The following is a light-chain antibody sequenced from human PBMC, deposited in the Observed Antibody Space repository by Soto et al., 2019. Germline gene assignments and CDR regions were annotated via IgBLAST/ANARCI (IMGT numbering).Light chain of an antibody. CDR1: QSVSSN. J-gene: IGKJ5*01. CDR3: QQYNNWPLT. V-gene: IGKV3-15*01. Sequence: EIVMTQSPATLSVSPGERATLSRRASQSVSSNLAWYQQKPGQAPRLLIYGASTRATGIPARFSGSGSGTEFTLTISSLQSEDFEVYYCQQYNNWPLTFGQGTRLEIK. CDR2: GAS.